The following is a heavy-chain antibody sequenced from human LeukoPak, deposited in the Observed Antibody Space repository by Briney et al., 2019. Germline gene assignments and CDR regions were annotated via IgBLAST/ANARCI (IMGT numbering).Heavy chain of an antibody. J-gene: IGHJ4*02. CDR2: IYTSGST. V-gene: IGHV4-61*02. CDR3: ARRSGSVVVVAAADYFDY. Sequence: SETLPLTCTVSGGSISSGSYYWSWIRQPAGKGLEWIGRIYTSGSTNYNPSLKSRVTISLDTSKNQFSLKLSSVTAADTAVYYCARRSGSVVVVAAADYFDYWGQGTLVTVSS. D-gene: IGHD2-15*01. CDR1: GGSISSGSYY.